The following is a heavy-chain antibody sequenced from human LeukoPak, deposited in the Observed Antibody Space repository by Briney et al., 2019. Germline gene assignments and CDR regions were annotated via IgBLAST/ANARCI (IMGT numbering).Heavy chain of an antibody. D-gene: IGHD3-10*01. CDR1: GFTFSDYY. CDR3: ARPRRITMVRGVRPGYMDV. J-gene: IGHJ6*03. Sequence: GGSETLSCAASGFTFSDYYMSWIRQAPGKGLEWVSYISSSGSTIYYADSVKGRFTISRDNAKNSLYLQMNSLGAEDTAVYYCARPRRITMVRGVRPGYMDVWGKAITVTVSS. CDR2: ISSSGSTI. V-gene: IGHV3-11*01.